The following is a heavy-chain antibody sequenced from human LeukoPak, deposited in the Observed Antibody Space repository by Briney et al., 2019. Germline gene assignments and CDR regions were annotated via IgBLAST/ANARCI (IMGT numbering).Heavy chain of an antibody. CDR3: ARLRLWFGEPTLGFDP. Sequence: SETLSLTCTVSGDSISSSSYYWSWIRQPPGKGLEWIGEINHSGSTNYNPSLKSRVTISVDTSKNQFSLKLSSVTAADTAVYYCARLRLWFGEPTLGFDPWGQGTLVTVSS. V-gene: IGHV4-39*07. D-gene: IGHD3-10*01. J-gene: IGHJ5*02. CDR1: GDSISSSSYY. CDR2: INHSGST.